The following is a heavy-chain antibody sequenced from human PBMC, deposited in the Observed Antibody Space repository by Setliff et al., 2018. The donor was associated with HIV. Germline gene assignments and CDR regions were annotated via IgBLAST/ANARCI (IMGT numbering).Heavy chain of an antibody. CDR3: AREAGYGPPAAMGTDFDY. CDR2: ISISGTLI. Sequence: GGSLRLSCAASGFSFSNYEMTWVRQAPGKGLEWVSSISISGTLIYYADSVKGRFTISRDNSKNTVYLQMNSLRAEDTAVYYCAREAGYGPPAAMGTDFDYWGQGTLVTVSS. V-gene: IGHV3-48*03. D-gene: IGHD2-2*01. CDR1: GFSFSNYE. J-gene: IGHJ4*02.